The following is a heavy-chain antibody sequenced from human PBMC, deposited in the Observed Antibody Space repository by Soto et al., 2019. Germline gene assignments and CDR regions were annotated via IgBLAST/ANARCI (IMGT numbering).Heavy chain of an antibody. J-gene: IGHJ3*02. CDR3: ARDRGASPFDI. CDR1: GFTFSSAF. V-gene: IGHV3-33*01. D-gene: IGHD3-16*01. CDR2: IWNDRSKK. Sequence: PGGSLRLSCAASGFTFSSAFMHWVRQAPGKGLEWVAVIWNDRSKKYYADSVKGRFTISRDSSKNALYLQMNSLRAEDTAIYYCARDRGASPFDIWGQGTMVTVSS.